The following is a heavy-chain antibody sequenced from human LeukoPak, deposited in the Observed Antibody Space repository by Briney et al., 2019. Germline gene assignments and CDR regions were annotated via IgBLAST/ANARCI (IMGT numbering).Heavy chain of an antibody. Sequence: PGGSLRLSCAASGFTFSSYGMHWVRQAPGKGLEWAAFIRYDGSNKYYADSVKGRFTISRDNSKNTLYLQMNSLRAEDTAVYYCAKDGALLRWPVYYFDYWGQGTLVTVSS. D-gene: IGHD4-23*01. V-gene: IGHV3-30*02. CDR1: GFTFSSYG. CDR3: AKDGALLRWPVYYFDY. CDR2: IRYDGSNK. J-gene: IGHJ4*02.